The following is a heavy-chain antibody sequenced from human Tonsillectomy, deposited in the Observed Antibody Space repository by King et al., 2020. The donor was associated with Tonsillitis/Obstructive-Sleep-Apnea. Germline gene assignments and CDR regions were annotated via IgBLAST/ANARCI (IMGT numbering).Heavy chain of an antibody. D-gene: IGHD2-15*01. CDR1: GYSFTSYW. CDR3: ARISVAAATGYYYYYMDV. V-gene: IGHV5-10-1*01. J-gene: IGHJ6*03. CDR2: IDPSDSYT. Sequence: VQLVESGAEVKKPGESLRISCKGSGYSFTSYWITWVRQMPGKGLEWMGRIDPSDSYTNYSPSFQGHVTISADKSISTAYLQWSSLRASDTARYYCARISVAAATGYYYYYMDVWGKGTTVTVSS.